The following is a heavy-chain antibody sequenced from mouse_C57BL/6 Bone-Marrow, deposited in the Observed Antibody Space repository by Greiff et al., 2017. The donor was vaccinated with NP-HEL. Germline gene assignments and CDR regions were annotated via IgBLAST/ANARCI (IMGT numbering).Heavy chain of an antibody. J-gene: IGHJ4*01. CDR3: ARRVVAMDY. CDR2: IYPGSGNT. V-gene: IGHV1-76*01. Sequence: VKLMESGAELVRPGASVKLSCKASGYTFTDYYINWVKQRPGQGLEWIARIYPGSGNTYYNEKFKGKATLTAEKSSSTAYMQLSSLTSEDSAVYFCARRVVAMDYWGQGTSVTVSS. CDR1: GYTFTDYY. D-gene: IGHD1-1*02.